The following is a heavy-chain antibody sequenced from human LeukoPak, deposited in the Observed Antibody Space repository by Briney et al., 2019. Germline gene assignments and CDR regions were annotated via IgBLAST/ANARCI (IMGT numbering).Heavy chain of an antibody. Sequence: GASVKVSCKASGYTFTGYYMHWVRQAPGQGLEWMGWINPNSGGTNYAQKFQGRVTMTRDTSISTAYMELSRLRSDDTAVYYCARGSNFDWFRSRLNHWGQGTLVTVSS. CDR1: GYTFTGYY. V-gene: IGHV1-2*02. CDR2: INPNSGGT. D-gene: IGHD3-9*01. J-gene: IGHJ5*02. CDR3: ARGSNFDWFRSRLNH.